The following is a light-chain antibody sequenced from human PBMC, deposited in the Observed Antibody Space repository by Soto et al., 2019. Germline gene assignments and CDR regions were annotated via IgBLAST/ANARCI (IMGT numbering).Light chain of an antibody. CDR3: SSYTSTSTFV. V-gene: IGLV2-14*01. CDR2: HVS. Sequence: QSALTQPASVSGSPGQSITISCTGTSSDVGGYNYVSWYQQYPGKAPKLMIYHVSTRPSGVSNRFSGSKSGNSASLTISGLQPEDEADYYCSSYTSTSTFVFGTGTKLTVL. J-gene: IGLJ1*01. CDR1: SSDVGGYNY.